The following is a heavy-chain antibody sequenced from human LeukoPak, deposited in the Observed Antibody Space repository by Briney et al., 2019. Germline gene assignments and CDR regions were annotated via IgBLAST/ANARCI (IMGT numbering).Heavy chain of an antibody. CDR1: GFTFSSYA. CDR2: ISGSGGST. CDR3: AKDYYDSSGYIWFDL. Sequence: GGSLRLSCAASGFTFSSYAMSWVRQAPGKGLEWVSAISGSGGSTYYADSVKGRFTISRDNSKNTLYLQMNSLRAEDTTVYYCAKDYYDSSGYIWFDLWGQGTLVTVSS. V-gene: IGHV3-23*01. J-gene: IGHJ5*02. D-gene: IGHD3-22*01.